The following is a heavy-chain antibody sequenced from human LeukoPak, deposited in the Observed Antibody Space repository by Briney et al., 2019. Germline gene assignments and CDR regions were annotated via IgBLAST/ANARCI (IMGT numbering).Heavy chain of an antibody. CDR2: IKQDGSET. V-gene: IGHV3-7*03. CDR1: GVTFSNNW. J-gene: IGHJ3*02. Sequence: GGSLRLSCAASGVTFSNNWMSWVRQVPGKGLEWVAHIKQDGSETYYVDSVKGRFTISRDNAKNSLYLQMDSLRAEDTAVYYCAYSYGYAFDIWGQGTMVTVSA. D-gene: IGHD5-18*01. CDR3: AYSYGYAFDI.